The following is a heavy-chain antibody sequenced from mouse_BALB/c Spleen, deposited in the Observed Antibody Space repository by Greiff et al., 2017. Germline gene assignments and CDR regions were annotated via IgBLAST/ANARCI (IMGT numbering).Heavy chain of an antibody. Sequence: LVKPGASVKISCKASGYAFSSSWMNWVKQRPGQVLEWIGRIYPGDGDTNYNGKFKGKATLTADKSSSTAYMQLSSLTSVDSAVYFCAREGGTTDWYFDVWGAGTTVTVSS. CDR1: GYAFSSSW. CDR3: AREGGTTDWYFDV. J-gene: IGHJ1*01. V-gene: IGHV1-82*01. D-gene: IGHD2-14*01. CDR2: IYPGDGDT.